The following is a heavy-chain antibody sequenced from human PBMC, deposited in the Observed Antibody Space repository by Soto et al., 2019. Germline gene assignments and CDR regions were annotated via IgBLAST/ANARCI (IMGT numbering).Heavy chain of an antibody. V-gene: IGHV4-59*02. CDR1: GGSVSPYY. J-gene: IGHJ4*02. CDR3: AKYRRSNEDGFTLDF. Sequence: SETLSLPCSISGGSVSPYYWSWIRQPPGKGLEWIGYIYYTGNTYYNPSLESRLSMSVDTSKNQFSLRLTCVTTADTAVYYCAKYRRSNEDGFTLDFWGQGTLVTVSS. CDR2: IYYTGNT. D-gene: IGHD1-1*01.